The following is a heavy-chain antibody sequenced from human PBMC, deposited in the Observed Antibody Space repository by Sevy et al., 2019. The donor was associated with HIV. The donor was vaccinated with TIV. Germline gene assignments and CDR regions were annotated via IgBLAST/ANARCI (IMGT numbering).Heavy chain of an antibody. D-gene: IGHD3-10*01. CDR3: VRAMASADSF. J-gene: IGHJ4*02. CDR1: GFTISSYW. V-gene: IGHV3-7*01. CDR2: INQDGSTK. Sequence: RGSLRLSCAASGFTISSYWMLWVRQAPGKGLEWVANINQDGSTKYYLDSVKGRFTISKDNAKNSVVLQMNSLTAEDTGVYFCVRAMASADSFWGQGTLVTVSS.